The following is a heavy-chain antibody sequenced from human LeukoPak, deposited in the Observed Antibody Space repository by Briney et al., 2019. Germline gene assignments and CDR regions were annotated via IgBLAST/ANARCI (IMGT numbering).Heavy chain of an antibody. J-gene: IGHJ4*02. CDR2: ISYDGSNK. CDR1: GFTFSSYG. D-gene: IGHD2-21*02. V-gene: IGHV3-30*03. Sequence: GGSLRLSCAASGFTFSSYGMHWVRQAPGKGLEWVAVISYDGSNKFYADSVKGRFTISRDNSKNTLYVQMNSLRAEDTAVYYCSLCDSGGDCNSIHWGQGTLVTVSS. CDR3: SLCDSGGDCNSIH.